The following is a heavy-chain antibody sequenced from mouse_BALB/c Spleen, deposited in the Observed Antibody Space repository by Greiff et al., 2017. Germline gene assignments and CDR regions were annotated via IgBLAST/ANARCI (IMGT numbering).Heavy chain of an antibody. D-gene: IGHD1-1*01. Sequence: LVESGPELVKPGASVRISCKASGYTFTSYYIHWVKQRPGQGLEWIGWIYPGNVNTKYNEKFKGKATLTADKSSSTAYMQLSSLTSEDSAVYFCARGYYYGSSNAMDYWGQGTSVTVSS. J-gene: IGHJ4*01. CDR2: IYPGNVNT. V-gene: IGHV1S56*01. CDR3: ARGYYYGSSNAMDY. CDR1: GYTFTSYY.